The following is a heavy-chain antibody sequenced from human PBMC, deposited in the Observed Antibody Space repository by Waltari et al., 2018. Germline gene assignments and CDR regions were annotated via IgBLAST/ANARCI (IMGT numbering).Heavy chain of an antibody. V-gene: IGHV3-53*01. D-gene: IGHD2-15*01. CDR2: ISSGGST. CDR1: GFTVSSNY. J-gene: IGHJ3*02. Sequence: EVQLVESGGGLIQPGGSLRLSCAASGFTVSSNYMSWVRQAPGKGLEWVSVISSGGSTYYADSVKGRFTISRDNSKNTLYLQMNSLRAEDTAVYYCAREGKSGGRAFDIWGQGTMVTVSS. CDR3: AREGKSGGRAFDI.